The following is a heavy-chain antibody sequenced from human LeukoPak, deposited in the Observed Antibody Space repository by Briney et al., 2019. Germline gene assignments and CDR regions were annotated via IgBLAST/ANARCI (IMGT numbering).Heavy chain of an antibody. CDR2: IFPGDSDT. CDR1: GYTFTTYW. V-gene: IGHV5-51*01. J-gene: IGHJ4*02. CDR3: ARQITFSGHYDY. D-gene: IGHD2/OR15-2a*01. Sequence: GESLKISCKASGYTFTTYWIGWVRQMPGKGLEWMGIIFPGDSDTRYSPSFQGQVTMPADKSISTAYLQWSSLKASDTAMYYCARQITFSGHYDYWGQGTLVTVSS.